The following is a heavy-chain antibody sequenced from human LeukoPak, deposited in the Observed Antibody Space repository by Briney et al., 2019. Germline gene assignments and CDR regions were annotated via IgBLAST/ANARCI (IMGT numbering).Heavy chain of an antibody. CDR1: GFTFSSHN. D-gene: IGHD3-10*01. J-gene: IGHJ4*01. CDR3: AGYGSGSF. V-gene: IGHV3-48*04. Sequence: QPGGSLRLSCAASGFTFSSHNMNWVRQAPGKGLEWVSFISSSSSAIYYADSVKGRFTISRDNARNSLYLQMNSLRAEDTAIYYCAGYGSGSFWGQEPWSPSPQ. CDR2: ISSSSSAI.